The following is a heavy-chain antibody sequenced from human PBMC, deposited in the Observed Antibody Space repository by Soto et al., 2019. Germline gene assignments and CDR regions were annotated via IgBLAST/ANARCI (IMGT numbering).Heavy chain of an antibody. CDR3: ARTFGGGYWYFDL. J-gene: IGHJ2*01. V-gene: IGHV4-59*01. CDR2: IYYSGST. D-gene: IGHD3-16*01. Sequence: QVQLQESGPGLVKPSETLSLTCTVSGGSISSYYWNWIRQPPGKGLEWIGYIYYSGSTNYNPSLKSRVTRAVDPSKNQFSLKLTSVTAADTAVYYCARTFGGGYWYFDLWGRGTLVTVSS. CDR1: GGSISSYY.